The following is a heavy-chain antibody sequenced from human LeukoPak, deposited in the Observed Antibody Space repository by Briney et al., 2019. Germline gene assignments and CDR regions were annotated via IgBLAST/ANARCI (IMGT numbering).Heavy chain of an antibody. CDR2: IYYSGST. CDR1: GGSISSYY. Sequence: SETLSLTCTVSGGSISSYYWSWIRQPPGKGLEWIGYIYYSGSTNYNPSLKSRVTISVDTSKNQFSLKLSSVTAADTAVYYCARGYYGSGSPYYMDVWGKGTTVTVPS. V-gene: IGHV4-59*01. D-gene: IGHD3-10*01. J-gene: IGHJ6*03. CDR3: ARGYYGSGSPYYMDV.